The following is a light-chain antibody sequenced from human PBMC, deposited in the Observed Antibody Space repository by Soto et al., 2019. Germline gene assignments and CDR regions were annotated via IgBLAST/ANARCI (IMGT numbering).Light chain of an antibody. CDR2: DAS. Sequence: EIVMTQSPATLSVSLGERVTLSCRASQGVSSNLAWYQQKPGQAPRLLIYDASTRATGIPARFSGTGSGTEFTLTISSLQSEDFAVYCCQQYKNWPPWTFGQGTKVEIK. CDR1: QGVSSN. J-gene: IGKJ1*01. V-gene: IGKV3-15*01. CDR3: QQYKNWPPWT.